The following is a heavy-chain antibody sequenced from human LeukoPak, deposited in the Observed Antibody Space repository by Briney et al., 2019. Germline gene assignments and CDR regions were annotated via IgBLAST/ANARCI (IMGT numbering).Heavy chain of an antibody. CDR2: IYYSGST. CDR1: GGSISSSSYY. D-gene: IGHD2-2*01. V-gene: IGHV4-39*01. Sequence: SETLSLTCTVSGGSISSSSYYWGWIRQPPGKGLEWIGSIYYSGSTYYSPSLKSRVTISIDTSKNQFSLNLSSVTAADTAVYYCARDQQYQRPAGWFDPWGQGTLVTVSS. CDR3: ARDQQYQRPAGWFDP. J-gene: IGHJ5*02.